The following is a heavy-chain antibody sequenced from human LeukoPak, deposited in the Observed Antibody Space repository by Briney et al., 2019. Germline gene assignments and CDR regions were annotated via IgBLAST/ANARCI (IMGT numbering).Heavy chain of an antibody. CDR2: IYTSGST. V-gene: IGHV4-61*02. D-gene: IGHD3/OR15-3a*01. CDR3: ARGGLISLANTPLGAFDI. J-gene: IGHJ3*02. Sequence: PSQTLSLTCTVSGGSISSGSYYWSWIRQPAGKGLEWIGRIYTSGSTKYNPSLKSRVTISVDTSKNQFSLQLNSVTPEDTAVYYCARGGLISLANTPLGAFDIWGQGTMVSVSS. CDR1: GGSISSGSYY.